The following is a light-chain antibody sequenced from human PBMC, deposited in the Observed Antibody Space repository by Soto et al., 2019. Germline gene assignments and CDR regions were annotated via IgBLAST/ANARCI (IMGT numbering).Light chain of an antibody. CDR2: GAS. Sequence: VFTHYAVTLPLSPRSRATLSCRVSQRVSRRLACYQQRPGQPPSLLFSGASMRATGMPARFSGSASGTDFTLTISRLEPADFALYFCQQYASAARITSGQGTRLEIK. V-gene: IGKV3-20*01. CDR3: QQYASAARIT. CDR1: QRVSRR. J-gene: IGKJ5*01.